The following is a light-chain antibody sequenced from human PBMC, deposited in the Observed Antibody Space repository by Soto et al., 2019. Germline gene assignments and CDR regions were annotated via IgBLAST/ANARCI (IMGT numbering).Light chain of an antibody. CDR3: QHFNSYPLT. Sequence: DLQLTQSPSFLSASVGDRVTITCRASQGISSYLAWYQQKPGKAPNLLIYAASTLQSGVPSRFSGSGSGTEFTLTISSLQPEDFATYYCQHFNSYPLTFGGGTKVEIK. CDR1: QGISSY. V-gene: IGKV1-9*01. CDR2: AAS. J-gene: IGKJ4*01.